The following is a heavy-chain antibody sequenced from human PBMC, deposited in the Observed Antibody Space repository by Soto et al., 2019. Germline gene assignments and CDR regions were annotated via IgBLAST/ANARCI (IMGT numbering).Heavy chain of an antibody. D-gene: IGHD6-13*01. CDR3: AKDWGMGIAAAGNIDY. Sequence: QVQLVESGGGVVQPGRSLRLSCAASGFTFSSYGMHWVRQAPGKGLEWVAVISYDGSNKYYADSVKGRFTISRDNSKNTLYLQMNSLRAEDTAVYYCAKDWGMGIAAAGNIDYWGQGTLVPVSS. V-gene: IGHV3-30*18. J-gene: IGHJ4*02. CDR2: ISYDGSNK. CDR1: GFTFSSYG.